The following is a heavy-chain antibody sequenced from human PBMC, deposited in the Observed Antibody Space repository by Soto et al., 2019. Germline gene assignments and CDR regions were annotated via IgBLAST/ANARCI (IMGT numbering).Heavy chain of an antibody. V-gene: IGHV1-3*01. CDR2: INAGNGNT. D-gene: IGHD3-22*01. CDR1: GYTFTSYA. J-gene: IGHJ4*02. Sequence: QVQLVQSGAEVKKPGASVKVSCQASGYTFTSYAMHWVRQAPGQRLEWMGWINAGNGNTKYSQKFQGRVTITRDTSSSTAYMELSSLRSEDTAVYYCTRPTYYHDSSGYYLGYWGQGTMVTVSS. CDR3: TRPTYYHDSSGYYLGY.